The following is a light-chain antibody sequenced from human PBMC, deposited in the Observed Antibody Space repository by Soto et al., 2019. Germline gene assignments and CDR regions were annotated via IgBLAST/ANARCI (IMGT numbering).Light chain of an antibody. Sequence: DIQMTQSPSSLSASVGDRVTITCRASQGIANYLAWYQHKPGKVPNLLIYAASTLQSGVPSRFSGGGSGTDFTLTISSLQPEDVATYYCQHYNSYGTFGQGTKVDIK. CDR2: AAS. CDR3: QHYNSYGT. CDR1: QGIANY. J-gene: IGKJ1*01. V-gene: IGKV1-27*01.